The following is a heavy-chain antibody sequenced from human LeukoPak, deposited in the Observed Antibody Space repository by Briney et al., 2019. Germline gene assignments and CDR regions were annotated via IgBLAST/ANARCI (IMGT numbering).Heavy chain of an antibody. D-gene: IGHD1-26*01. J-gene: IGHJ6*03. V-gene: IGHV3-30*18. CDR1: GFTFSNYG. CDR2: ISYDGSNK. CDR3: AKGTVVGATYMDV. Sequence: PGGSLRLSCAASGFTFSNYGMSWVRQAPGKGLEWVAVISYDGSNKYYADSVKGRFTISRDNSKNTLYLQMNSLRAEDTAVYYCAKGTVVGATYMDVWGKGTTVTVSS.